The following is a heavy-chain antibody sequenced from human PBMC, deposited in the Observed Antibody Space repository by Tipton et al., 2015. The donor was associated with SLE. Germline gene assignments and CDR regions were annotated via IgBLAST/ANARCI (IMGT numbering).Heavy chain of an antibody. V-gene: IGHV3-64D*06. CDR2: ISSNGGST. CDR3: ATRGFYYGSGSYFDY. CDR1: GFTFSSYA. Sequence: SLRLSCSASGFTFSSYAMHWVRQAPGKGLEYVSAISSNGGSTYYADSVKGRFTISRDNSKNTLYLQMSSLRAEDTAVYYCATRGFYYGSGSYFDYWGQGTLVTVSS. J-gene: IGHJ4*02. D-gene: IGHD3-10*01.